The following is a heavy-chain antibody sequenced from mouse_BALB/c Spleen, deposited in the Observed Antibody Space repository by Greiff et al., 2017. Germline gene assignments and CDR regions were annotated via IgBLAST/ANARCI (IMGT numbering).Heavy chain of an antibody. CDR2: INPSTGYT. D-gene: IGHD2-4*01. CDR3: ARREITLYAMDY. J-gene: IGHJ4*01. V-gene: IGHV1-7*01. Sequence: QVQLQQSGAELAKPGASVKMSCKASGYTFTSYWMHWVKQRPGQGLEWIGYINPSTGYTEYNQKFKDKATLTADKSSSTAYMQLSSLTSEDSAVYYCARREITLYAMDYWGQGTSVTVSS. CDR1: GYTFTSYW.